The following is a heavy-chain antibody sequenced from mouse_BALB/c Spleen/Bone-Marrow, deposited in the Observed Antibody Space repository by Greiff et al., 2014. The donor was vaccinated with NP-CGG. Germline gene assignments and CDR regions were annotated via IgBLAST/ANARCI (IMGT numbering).Heavy chain of an antibody. CDR2: INSNGGST. Sequence: EVNVVESGGGLVQPGGSLKLSCAASGFTFSGYGMSWVRQTPDKRLELVASINSNGGSTYYPDSVKGRFTISRDNAKKSLSLQMIRLKSEDTAMYYCARCNYANYVDDFDYWGQGATLTVSS. V-gene: IGHV5-6-3*01. D-gene: IGHD2-1*01. CDR1: GFTFSGYG. CDR3: ARCNYANYVDDFDY. J-gene: IGHJ2*01.